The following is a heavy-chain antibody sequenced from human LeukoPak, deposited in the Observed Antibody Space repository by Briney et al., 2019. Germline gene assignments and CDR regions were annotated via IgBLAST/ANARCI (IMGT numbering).Heavy chain of an antibody. Sequence: PGGSLRLSCAASGFTFSNYAMSWVRQASGKGLEWVSALSGGGGGTYYADSVKGRFTISRDNSKNTLYLQMNSLRAEDTAVYYCAKDHHSSGWSYFYYGMNVWGQGTTVTVSS. D-gene: IGHD6-19*01. CDR3: AKDHHSSGWSYFYYGMNV. J-gene: IGHJ6*02. CDR2: LSGGGGGT. V-gene: IGHV3-23*01. CDR1: GFTFSNYA.